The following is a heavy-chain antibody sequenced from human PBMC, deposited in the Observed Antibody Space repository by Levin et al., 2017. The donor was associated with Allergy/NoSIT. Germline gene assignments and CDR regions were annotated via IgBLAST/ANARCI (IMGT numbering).Heavy chain of an antibody. D-gene: IGHD4-17*01. V-gene: IGHV3-53*01. CDR3: ARGSTVTLDGFDP. Sequence: GESLKISCAASGFTVSSTYMNWVRQAPGKGLEWVSTIYSGGTTYYADSVKGRFTVSRDDSKNTLYLQMNSLRAEDTAMFYCARGSTVTLDGFDPWGQGTLVTVSS. CDR2: IYSGGTT. J-gene: IGHJ5*02. CDR1: GFTVSSTY.